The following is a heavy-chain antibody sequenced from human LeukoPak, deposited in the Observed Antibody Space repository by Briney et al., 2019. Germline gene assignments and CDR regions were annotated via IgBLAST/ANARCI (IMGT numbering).Heavy chain of an antibody. CDR1: GFTFSHYW. V-gene: IGHV4-34*01. D-gene: IGHD4-23*01. CDR2: INHSGST. CDR3: AREGNYGGHSVVDS. Sequence: GSLRLSCAASGFTFSHYWMSWIRQPPGKGLEWIGEINHSGSTNYNPSLKSRVTISVDTSKNQFSLKLSSMTAADTAVYFCAREGNYGGHSVVDSWGQGTLVTVSS. J-gene: IGHJ4*02.